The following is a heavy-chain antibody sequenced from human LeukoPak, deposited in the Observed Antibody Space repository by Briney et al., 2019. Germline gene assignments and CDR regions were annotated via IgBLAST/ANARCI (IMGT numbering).Heavy chain of an antibody. CDR1: GGSISSYY. CDR3: ARHLRQQLDNNWFDP. V-gene: IGHV4-59*08. J-gene: IGHJ5*02. Sequence: SETLSLTCTVSGGSISSYYWSWIRHPPGQGLERTGYIYYSGSTNYNPSLKSRVTISVDTSKNQSSLKLSSVTAADTAVYYCARHLRQQLDNNWFDPWGQGTLVTVSS. D-gene: IGHD6-13*01. CDR2: IYYSGST.